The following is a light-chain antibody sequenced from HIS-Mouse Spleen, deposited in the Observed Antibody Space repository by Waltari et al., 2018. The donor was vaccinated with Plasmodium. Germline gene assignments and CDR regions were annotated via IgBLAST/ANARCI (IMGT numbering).Light chain of an antibody. CDR1: ASPNKH. V-gene: IGLV3-10*01. CDR3: YSTDSSGNHRV. CDR2: QDS. J-gene: IGLJ3*02. Sequence: SYELTQPPPVPVSPAQTARITRPQAASPNKHPYWYQQKSGQAPVLVIYQDSKRPSGIPERFAGSSSGTMATLTISGAQVEDEADYYCYSTDSSGNHRVFGGGTKLTVL.